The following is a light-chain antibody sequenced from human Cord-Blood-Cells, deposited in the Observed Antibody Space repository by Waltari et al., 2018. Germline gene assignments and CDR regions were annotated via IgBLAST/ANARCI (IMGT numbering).Light chain of an antibody. J-gene: IGLJ2*01. V-gene: IGLV3-1*01. CDR1: KLGDQY. Sequence: SYELTQPPSVSVSPGQTASITCSGDKLGDQYAGWYQQKPGQSPVLVIYQDSKRPSGIPERFSGSNSGNTATLTISGTQAMDEADYYCQAWDSSTAVFGGGTKLTVL. CDR2: QDS. CDR3: QAWDSSTAV.